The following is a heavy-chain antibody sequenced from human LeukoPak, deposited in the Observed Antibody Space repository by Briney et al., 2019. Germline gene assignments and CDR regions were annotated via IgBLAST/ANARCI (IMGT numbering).Heavy chain of an antibody. CDR2: ISSSSTI. V-gene: IGHV3-48*01. CDR3: ARCGTTVTDYYYYYGTDV. J-gene: IGHJ6*02. D-gene: IGHD4-17*01. CDR1: GFTFSSYS. Sequence: PGGSLRLSCAASGFTFSSYSMNWVRQAPGKGLEWVSYISSSSTIYYADSVKGRFTISRDNAKNSLYLQMNSLRAEDTAVYYCARCGTTVTDYYYYYGTDVWGQGTTVTVSS.